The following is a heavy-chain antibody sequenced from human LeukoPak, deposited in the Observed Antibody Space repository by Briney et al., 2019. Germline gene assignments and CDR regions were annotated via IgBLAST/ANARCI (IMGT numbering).Heavy chain of an antibody. CDR2: IYYSAST. J-gene: IGHJ4*02. CDR1: GGSISSGDYY. V-gene: IGHV4-30-4*08. CDR3: ARVFSGNPNY. Sequence: SETLSLTCTVSGGSISSGDYYWRWIRHPPGKSLEWLGYIYYSASTYYNPSLKSRVTISVDTSKNQFSLKLSSVTAADTAVYYCARVFSGNPNYWGQGTLVTVSS. D-gene: IGHD4-23*01.